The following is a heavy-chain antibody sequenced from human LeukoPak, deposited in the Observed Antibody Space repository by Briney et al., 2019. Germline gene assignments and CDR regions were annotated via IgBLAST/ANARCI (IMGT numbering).Heavy chain of an antibody. D-gene: IGHD4-17*01. J-gene: IGHJ4*02. V-gene: IGHV3-23*01. CDR2: ISGSGGSA. CDR3: GKRQTMATTLDY. Sequence: GGSLRLSCAASGFTFSNYAMDWVRQAPGKGLEWVSGISGSGGSANYAGSVRGRFTISRDNSKNTLYLQMNSLRAEDTAVYYCGKRQTMATTLDYWGQGTLVTVSS. CDR1: GFTFSNYA.